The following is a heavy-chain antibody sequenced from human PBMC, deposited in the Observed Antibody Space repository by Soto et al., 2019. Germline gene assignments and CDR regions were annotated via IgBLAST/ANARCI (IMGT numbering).Heavy chain of an antibody. CDR3: ARGISSSWTPHFDY. CDR2: TYYRSKWYN. V-gene: IGHV6-1*01. Sequence: SQTLSLTCAISGDSVSSNSAAWTSIRQSPSRGLEWLGRTYYRSKWYNDYAVSVKSGISINPDTSKNQFSLQLNSVTPEDTAVYYCARGISSSWTPHFDYWGQGTLVTVSS. D-gene: IGHD6-13*01. CDR1: GDSVSSNSAA. J-gene: IGHJ4*02.